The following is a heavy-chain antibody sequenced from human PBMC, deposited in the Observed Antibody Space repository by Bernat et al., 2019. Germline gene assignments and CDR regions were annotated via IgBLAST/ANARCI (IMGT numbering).Heavy chain of an antibody. CDR3: ASPYYYDSSGYYGPLYYYYGMDV. J-gene: IGHJ6*02. D-gene: IGHD3-22*01. CDR1: GFTFSSNA. CDR2: ISDSGGST. Sequence: EVQLVESGGGLVQPGGSLRLSCAASGFTFSSNAMSWVRQAPGKGLEWVSAISDSGGSTFYVDSVKGRFTISRDNSKKTLYLQMNSLRAEDTAVYYCASPYYYDSSGYYGPLYYYYGMDVWGQGTTVTVSS. V-gene: IGHV3-23*04.